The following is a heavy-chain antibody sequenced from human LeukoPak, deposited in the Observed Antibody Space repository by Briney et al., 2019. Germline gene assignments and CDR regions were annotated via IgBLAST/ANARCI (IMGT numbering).Heavy chain of an antibody. CDR3: ARGEPRDTMDVYCSSTSCYMGFDY. CDR1: GYTFTDYH. D-gene: IGHD2-2*02. Sequence: ASVKVSCKASGYTFTDYHMHWVRQAPGQGLEWMGWINPNSGGTNYAQKIQGRVTMTRDTSISTAYMELSRLRSDDTAVYYCARGEPRDTMDVYCSSTSCYMGFDYWGQGTLVTVSS. J-gene: IGHJ4*02. V-gene: IGHV1-2*02. CDR2: INPNSGGT.